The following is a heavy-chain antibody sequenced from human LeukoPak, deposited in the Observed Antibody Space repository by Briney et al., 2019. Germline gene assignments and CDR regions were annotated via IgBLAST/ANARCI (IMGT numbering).Heavy chain of an antibody. J-gene: IGHJ4*02. CDR3: AREVVAAKAYYFDY. CDR1: GGSISSYY. Sequence: SETLSLTCTVSGGSISSYYWSWIRQPPGKGLEWIGYIYYSGSTYYNPSLKSRVTISVDTSKNQFSLKLSSVTAADTAVYYCAREVVAAKAYYFDYWGQGTLVTVSS. V-gene: IGHV4-59*12. CDR2: IYYSGST. D-gene: IGHD2-15*01.